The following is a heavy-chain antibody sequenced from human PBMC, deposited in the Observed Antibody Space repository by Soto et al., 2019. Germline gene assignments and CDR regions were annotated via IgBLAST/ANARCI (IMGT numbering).Heavy chain of an antibody. CDR3: ESGSSEFRY. Sequence: EVQLLESGGGLVQPGGSLRLSCVVSGFTFSSHSMSWVRQAPGKGLEWVSSISTSGSGTYHADSVKGRLAISRDNSTNTLFLQMNIWSAEDTAEYYCESGSSEFRYWGQGTLVTVSS. V-gene: IGHV3-23*01. CDR1: GFTFSSHS. D-gene: IGHD5-12*01. CDR2: ISTSGSGT. J-gene: IGHJ4*02.